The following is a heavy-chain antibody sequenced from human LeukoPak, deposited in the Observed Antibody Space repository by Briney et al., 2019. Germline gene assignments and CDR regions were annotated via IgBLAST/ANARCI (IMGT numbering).Heavy chain of an antibody. D-gene: IGHD4-17*01. CDR1: GYTFTGYY. Sequence: GASVKVSRKASGYTFTGYYMHWVRQAPGQGLEWMGWINPNSGGTNYAQKFQGRGTMTRDTSTSTVYMELSSLRSEDTAVYYCARGGTVLRPNSPYDYWGQGTLVTVSS. V-gene: IGHV1-2*02. CDR3: ARGGTVLRPNSPYDY. J-gene: IGHJ4*02. CDR2: INPNSGGT.